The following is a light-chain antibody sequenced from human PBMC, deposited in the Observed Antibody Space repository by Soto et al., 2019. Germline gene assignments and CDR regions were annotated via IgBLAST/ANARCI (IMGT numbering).Light chain of an antibody. Sequence: DIQMTQSPSSLSASVGDRVTITCRASQSISSYLNWYQQKPGKAPKLLIYAASSLQSGVPSRFSGSGSGTDFTLTISSLQPEDFATDYGQQSYSTLGACGQGTKVEIK. CDR2: AAS. CDR3: QQSYSTLGA. V-gene: IGKV1-39*01. CDR1: QSISSY. J-gene: IGKJ1*01.